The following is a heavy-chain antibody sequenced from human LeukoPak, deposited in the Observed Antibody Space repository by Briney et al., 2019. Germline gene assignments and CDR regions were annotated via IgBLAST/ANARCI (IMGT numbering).Heavy chain of an antibody. V-gene: IGHV3-30*18. J-gene: IGHJ3*02. CDR3: AKALTSGWYLDAFNI. D-gene: IGHD6-19*01. CDR1: GFTFSSCG. CDR2: ISYDGSNK. Sequence: SGGSLRLSCAASGFTFSSCGMHWVRQAPGKGLEWVAAISYDGSNKYYADSVKGRFTISRDNSKNTLFLEMNSLRAEDTAVYYCAKALTSGWYLDAFNIWGQGTMVTVSS.